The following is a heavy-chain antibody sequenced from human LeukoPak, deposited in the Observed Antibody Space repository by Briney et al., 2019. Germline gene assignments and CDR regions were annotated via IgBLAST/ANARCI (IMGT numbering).Heavy chain of an antibody. J-gene: IGHJ3*02. V-gene: IGHV4-30-2*01. CDR3: ARGRGYDFWSGYYGI. D-gene: IGHD3-3*01. Sequence: TPSQTLSLTCTVSGGSISSGGYYWSWIRQPPGKGLEWIGYIYHSGSTNYNPSLKSRATISVDTSKNQFSLKLSSVTAADTAVYYCARGRGYDFWSGYYGIWGQGTMVTVSS. CDR2: IYHSGST. CDR1: GGSISSGGYY.